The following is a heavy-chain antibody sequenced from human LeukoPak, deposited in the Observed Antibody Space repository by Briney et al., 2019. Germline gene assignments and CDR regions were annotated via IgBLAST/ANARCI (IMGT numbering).Heavy chain of an antibody. CDR2: IYYSGST. V-gene: IGHV4-31*03. J-gene: IGHJ2*01. CDR3: ARSYYYGSGSYYRAGWYFDL. CDR1: GGSISSGGYY. D-gene: IGHD3-10*01. Sequence: SETLSLTCTVSGGSISSGGYYWSWIRQHPGKGLEWIGYIYYSGSTYYNPSLKSRVTMSVDTSKNQFSLKLSSVTAADTAVYYCARSYYYGSGSYYRAGWYFDLWGRGTLVTVSS.